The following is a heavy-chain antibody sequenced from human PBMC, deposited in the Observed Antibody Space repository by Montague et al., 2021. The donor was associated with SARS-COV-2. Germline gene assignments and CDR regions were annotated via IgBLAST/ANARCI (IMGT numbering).Heavy chain of an antibody. CDR1: GDSISSGYCY. CDR3: ARHLAISGPAAVSDY. Sequence: SETLSLTCTVSGDSISSGYCYWGWIRQPPGKGLEWVGTIHYSGITYYXPSLKSRVTISVDTSRNQFSLKLSSVTAADTAIYYCARHLAISGPAAVSDYWGQGTLVTGSS. D-gene: IGHD2-2*01. J-gene: IGHJ4*02. V-gene: IGHV4-39*01. CDR2: IHYSGIT.